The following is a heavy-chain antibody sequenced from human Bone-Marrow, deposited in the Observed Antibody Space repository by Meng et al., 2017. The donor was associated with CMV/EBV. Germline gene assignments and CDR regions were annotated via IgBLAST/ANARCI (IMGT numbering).Heavy chain of an antibody. CDR1: GGTFRSYA. Sequence: SVKVSCKASGGTFRSYAISWVRQAPGQGLEWMGGIIPIFGTANYAQKFQGRVTITTDESTSTAYKELSSLRSEDTAVYYCARGFSLEWLPIRMGYYYYGMDVWGQGTTVTVSS. V-gene: IGHV1-69*05. J-gene: IGHJ6*02. CDR2: IIPIFGTA. CDR3: ARGFSLEWLPIRMGYYYYGMDV. D-gene: IGHD3-3*01.